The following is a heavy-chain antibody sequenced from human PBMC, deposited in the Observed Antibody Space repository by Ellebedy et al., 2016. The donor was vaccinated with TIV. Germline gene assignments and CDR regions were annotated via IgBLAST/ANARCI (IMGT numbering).Heavy chain of an antibody. Sequence: GESLKISCAASGFTFSRYWMSWVRQAPGKGLEWVAVISYDGVNKYYANSVKGRFTISRDNSENTLYLQMNSLRPEDTAVFYCARGLATWPTDAFDIWGQGTMVTVSS. CDR2: ISYDGVNK. D-gene: IGHD1-26*01. CDR1: GFTFSRYW. J-gene: IGHJ3*02. V-gene: IGHV3-30*03. CDR3: ARGLATWPTDAFDI.